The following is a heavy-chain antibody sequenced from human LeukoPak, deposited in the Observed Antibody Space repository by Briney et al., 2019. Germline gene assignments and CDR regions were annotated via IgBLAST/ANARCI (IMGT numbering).Heavy chain of an antibody. J-gene: IGHJ4*02. Sequence: GASVKVSCKASGYTFTSYYMHWVRQAPGQGLEWMGIINPSGGSTSYAQKFQGRVTMTRDTSIGTAYMQLSGLTFDDTAVYYCAKFWHSDCWGQGTLVTVSS. CDR1: GYTFTSYY. CDR3: AKFWHSDC. CDR2: INPSGGST. V-gene: IGHV1-46*01.